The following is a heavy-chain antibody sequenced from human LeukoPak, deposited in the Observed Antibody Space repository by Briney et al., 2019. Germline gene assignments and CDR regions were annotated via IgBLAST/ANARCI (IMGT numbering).Heavy chain of an antibody. CDR2: ITTDGSST. CDR3: ARGASSGNLKDAFDI. J-gene: IGHJ3*02. D-gene: IGHD3-22*01. V-gene: IGHV3-74*01. CDR1: GFIFSDCW. Sequence: GGSLRLSCAASGFIFSDCWMHWVRQRPGEGLEYVSRITTDGSSTTYADSVKGRFTVSRDNAKNTLYLQMNSLRAEDTAVYYCARGASSGNLKDAFDIWGQGTMVTVAS.